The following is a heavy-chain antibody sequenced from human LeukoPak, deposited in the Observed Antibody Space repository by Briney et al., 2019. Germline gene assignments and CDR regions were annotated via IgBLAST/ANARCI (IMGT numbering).Heavy chain of an antibody. CDR1: GGSFSGYY. J-gene: IGHJ4*02. CDR2: INHSGST. V-gene: IGHV4-34*01. CDR3: ARAHCSGGSCFDY. D-gene: IGHD2-15*01. Sequence: SETLSLTCAVYGGSFSGYYWSWIRQPPGKGLEWIGEINHSGSTNYNPSLKSRVTISVDTSKNQFSLKLSSVTAADTAVYYCARAHCSGGSCFDYWGQGTLVIVSS.